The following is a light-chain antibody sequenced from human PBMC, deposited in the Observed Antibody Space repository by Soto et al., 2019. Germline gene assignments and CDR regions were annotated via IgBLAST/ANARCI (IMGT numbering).Light chain of an antibody. CDR1: QSVSSIY. CDR2: GAS. V-gene: IGKV3-20*01. CDR3: QQYGSSPWT. Sequence: EIVFTQSPGTLSLSPGESATLSCRASQSVSSIYLAWYHQKPGQAPRLLIYGASSRATGIPDRFSGSGSGTDFTLTISRLEPEDFAVYYCQQYGSSPWTFGQGTKGEIK. J-gene: IGKJ1*01.